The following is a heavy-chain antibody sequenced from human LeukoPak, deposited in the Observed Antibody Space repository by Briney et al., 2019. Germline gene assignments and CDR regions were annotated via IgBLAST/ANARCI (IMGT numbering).Heavy chain of an antibody. CDR1: GFTFSSYS. Sequence: GGSLRLFCAASGFTFSSYSMNWVRQAPGKGLEWVSSISSSSSYIYYADSVKGRFTISRDNAKNSLYLQMNSLRAEDTAVYYCARAYYGSGSYYQQRFDYWGQGTLVTVSS. CDR2: ISSSSSYI. D-gene: IGHD3-10*01. CDR3: ARAYYGSGSYYQQRFDY. J-gene: IGHJ4*02. V-gene: IGHV3-21*01.